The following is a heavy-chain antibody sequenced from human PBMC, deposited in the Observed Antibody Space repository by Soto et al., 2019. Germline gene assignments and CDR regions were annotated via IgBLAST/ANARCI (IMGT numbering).Heavy chain of an antibody. J-gene: IGHJ4*02. CDR1: DFSPTTRGVG. V-gene: IGHV2-5*01. D-gene: IGHD3-10*01. Sequence: SGPTLVNPTQTLTLTCNFSDFSPTTRGVGVGWIRQPPGNALEWVALIYWNYDQRYNPSLKSRLTVTKDTSKNHVVLTMTNVDPLDTATYYCTHRSPAYGHDFWGPGTLVTVSS. CDR2: IYWNYDQ. CDR3: THRSPAYGHDF.